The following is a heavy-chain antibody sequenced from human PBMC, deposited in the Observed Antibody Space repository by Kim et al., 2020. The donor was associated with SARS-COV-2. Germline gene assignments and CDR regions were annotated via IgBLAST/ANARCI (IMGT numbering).Heavy chain of an antibody. V-gene: IGHV3-7*01. CDR2: DGSES. D-gene: IGHD3-9*01. Sequence: DGSESYYVDSVRGRFTNSRDTAKNSLYLQMNSLRAEETAIYYCAKANFDIRGQGTLVTVSS. J-gene: IGHJ4*02. CDR3: AKANFDI.